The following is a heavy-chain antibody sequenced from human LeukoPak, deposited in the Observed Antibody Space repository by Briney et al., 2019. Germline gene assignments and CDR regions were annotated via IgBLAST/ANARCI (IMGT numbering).Heavy chain of an antibody. D-gene: IGHD6-19*01. J-gene: IGHJ2*01. CDR1: GFTFSSYG. V-gene: IGHV3-23*01. Sequence: GGSLRLSCAASGFTFSSYGMTWVRQTPGRGLEWVSAISNSGGYTYYADSVKGRFTISRDNSKNTLYLQMNSLRAEDTAVYYCAKIPVAGNWYFDLWGRGTLVTVSS. CDR2: ISNSGGYT. CDR3: AKIPVAGNWYFDL.